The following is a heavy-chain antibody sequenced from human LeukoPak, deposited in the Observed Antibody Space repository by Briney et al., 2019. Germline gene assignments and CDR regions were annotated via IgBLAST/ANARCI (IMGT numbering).Heavy chain of an antibody. J-gene: IGHJ6*02. CDR3: ARVRPDYYYGVDV. CDR2: ICDIGIT. V-gene: IGHV4-30-4*01. Sequence: SETLSLTCTVSGGSISSGDYYWSWIRQPPGKGLECIGYICDIGITYYNPSLKSRLSISLDTSKNQFSLKVTSVTAADTAVYYCARVRPDYYYGVDVWGQGTTVTVSS. CDR1: GGSISSGDYY.